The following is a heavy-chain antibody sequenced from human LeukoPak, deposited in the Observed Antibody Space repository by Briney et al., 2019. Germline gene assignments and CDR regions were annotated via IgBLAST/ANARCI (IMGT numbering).Heavy chain of an antibody. CDR3: ARVLLWFGELPSYYMDV. Sequence: ASVKVSCKASGYTFTSYDINWVRQAAGQGLEWMGGMNPNSGNTVYAQKFQGRVTMTRNTSISTAYLELSSLRSEDTAVYYCARVLLWFGELPSYYMDVWGKGTTVTVSS. CDR1: GYTFTSYD. V-gene: IGHV1-8*01. J-gene: IGHJ6*03. CDR2: MNPNSGNT. D-gene: IGHD3-10*01.